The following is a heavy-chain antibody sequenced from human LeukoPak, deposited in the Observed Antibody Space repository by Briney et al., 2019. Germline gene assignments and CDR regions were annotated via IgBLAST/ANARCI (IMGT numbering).Heavy chain of an antibody. J-gene: IGHJ3*02. CDR2: ITGSGDNT. CDR3: ARPFNYGGNPDADPDAFDI. Sequence: GGSLRLSCAASGFTFSNYAMSWVRQAPGKGLEWVSGITGSGDNTYYADSVKGRFTISRDNSKNTLYLQMNSLRAEDTAVYYCARPFNYGGNPDADPDAFDIWGQGTMVTVSS. D-gene: IGHD4-23*01. V-gene: IGHV3-23*01. CDR1: GFTFSNYA.